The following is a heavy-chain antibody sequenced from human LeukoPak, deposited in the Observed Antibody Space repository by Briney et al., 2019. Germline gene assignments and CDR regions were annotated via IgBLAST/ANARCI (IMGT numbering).Heavy chain of an antibody. Sequence: SETLSLTCTVSGGSISSYYWSRIRQPPGKGLEWIGYIYYSGSTNYNPSLKSRVTISVDTSKNQFSLKLSSVTAADTAVYYCARIQTGEKVDYWGQGTLVTVSS. V-gene: IGHV4-59*08. D-gene: IGHD1-26*01. CDR3: ARIQTGEKVDY. CDR2: IYYSGST. J-gene: IGHJ4*02. CDR1: GGSISSYY.